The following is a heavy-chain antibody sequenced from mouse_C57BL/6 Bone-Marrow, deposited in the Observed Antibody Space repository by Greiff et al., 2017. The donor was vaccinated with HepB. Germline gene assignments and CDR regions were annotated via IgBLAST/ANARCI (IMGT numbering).Heavy chain of an antibody. CDR2: SRNKANDYTT. D-gene: IGHD2-1*01. CDR1: GFTFSDFY. CDR3: ARDVYYGNLWYFDV. V-gene: IGHV7-1*01. J-gene: IGHJ1*03. Sequence: EVKVVESGGGLVQSGRSLRLSCATSGFTFSDFYMEWVRQAPGKGLEWIAASRNKANDYTTEYSASVKGRFIVSRDTSQSILYLQMNALRAEDTAIYYCARDVYYGNLWYFDVWGTGTTVTVSS.